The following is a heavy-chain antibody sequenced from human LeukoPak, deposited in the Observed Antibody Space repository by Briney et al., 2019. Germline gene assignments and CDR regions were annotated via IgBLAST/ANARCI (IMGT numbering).Heavy chain of an antibody. D-gene: IGHD3-10*01. J-gene: IGHJ4*02. CDR1: GYSFTSYW. CDR3: ARQYYYGSGSFGNYFDY. CDR2: IYPGDSDT. V-gene: IGHV5-51*01. Sequence: GESLKISCKGSGYSFTSYWIGWVRQMPGKGLEWMGIIYPGDSDTRYSPPFQGQVTISADKSISTAYLQWSSLKASDTAMYYCARQYYYGSGSFGNYFDYWGQGTLVTVSS.